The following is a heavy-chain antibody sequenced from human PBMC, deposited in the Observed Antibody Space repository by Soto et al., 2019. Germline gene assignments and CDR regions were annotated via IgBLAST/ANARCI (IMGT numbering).Heavy chain of an antibody. CDR1: GYSFTSYW. J-gene: IGHJ6*02. CDR2: IDPSDSYT. CDR3: ARRYDILTGYRGGMDV. V-gene: IGHV5-10-1*01. D-gene: IGHD3-9*01. Sequence: ESLKISCKGSGYSFTSYWISWVREMPGKGLEWMGRIDPSDSYTNYSPSFQGHVTISADKSISTAYLQWSSLKASDTAMYYCARRYDILTGYRGGMDVWGQGTTVTVSS.